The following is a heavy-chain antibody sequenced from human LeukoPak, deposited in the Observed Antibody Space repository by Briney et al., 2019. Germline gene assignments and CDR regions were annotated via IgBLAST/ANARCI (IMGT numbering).Heavy chain of an antibody. CDR2: IYYSGST. CDR3: ARGEDYGSGTVHFDF. V-gene: IGHV4-59*12. CDR1: GGSISSYY. J-gene: IGHJ4*02. D-gene: IGHD3-10*01. Sequence: SETLSLTCTVSGGSISSYYWNWIRQSPGKGLEWIGYIYYSGSTNYNPSLKSRVTISVDTSMNQFSLKLSSVTAADTRVYFCARGEDYGSGTVHFDFWGQGTLVTVSS.